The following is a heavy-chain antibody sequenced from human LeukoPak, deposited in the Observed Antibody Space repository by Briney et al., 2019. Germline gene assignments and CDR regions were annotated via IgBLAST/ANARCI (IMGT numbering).Heavy chain of an antibody. CDR3: ASIAAADPFDY. D-gene: IGHD6-13*01. Sequence: GGSLRLSCAASGFTFSDYYTSWIRQAPGKGLEWVSYISSSGSTIYYADSVKGRFTISRDNAKNSLYLQMNCLRAEDTAVYYCASIAAADPFDYWGQGTLVTVSS. V-gene: IGHV3-11*04. CDR2: ISSSGSTI. J-gene: IGHJ4*02. CDR1: GFTFSDYY.